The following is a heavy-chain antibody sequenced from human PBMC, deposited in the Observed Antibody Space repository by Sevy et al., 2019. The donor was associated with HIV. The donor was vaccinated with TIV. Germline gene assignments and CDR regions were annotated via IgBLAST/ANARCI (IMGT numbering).Heavy chain of an antibody. Sequence: GGSLRLSCAVSGFTFSNYAMNWVRQAPGKGLEWVSGISGSGGSTYYADSVKGRFTISRDNSKNTLYLKMNSLRAEDTALYCCANTRDSSGYYGEFVTWGQGTLVTVSS. D-gene: IGHD3-22*01. CDR3: ANTRDSSGYYGEFVT. CDR1: GFTFSNYA. V-gene: IGHV3-23*01. J-gene: IGHJ5*02. CDR2: ISGSGGST.